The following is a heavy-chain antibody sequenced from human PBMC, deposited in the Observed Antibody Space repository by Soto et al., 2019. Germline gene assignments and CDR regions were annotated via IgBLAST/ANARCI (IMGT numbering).Heavy chain of an antibody. CDR2: IHSGGST. D-gene: IGHD1-26*01. CDR3: TRDALKYSENYLGWLDP. CDR1: GLIVSDNY. Sequence: EVQLLESGGGLVQPGGSLRLSCAASGLIVSDNYMIWVRQAPGKGLEWVSVIHSGGSTYYADSVRGRFTISRDSFRNTLHLQMDSLRVEDTAMYYCTRDALKYSENYLGWLDPWGQGTLVTVSS. J-gene: IGHJ5*02. V-gene: IGHV3-53*01.